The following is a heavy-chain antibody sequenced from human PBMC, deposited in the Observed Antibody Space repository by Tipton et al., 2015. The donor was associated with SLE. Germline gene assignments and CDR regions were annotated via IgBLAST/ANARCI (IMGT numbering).Heavy chain of an antibody. D-gene: IGHD3-3*01. CDR2: IYYSGST. CDR1: GVSISSSSYY. CDR3: AEVGYDFWSGYTNAFDI. V-gene: IGHV4-39*07. Sequence: TLSLTCTVSGVSISSSSYYWGWLRPPPGKGLEWIGSIYYSGSTYSTPSLQSRVPISVDTAKNQFSLQLSSVTAADTAVYYCAEVGYDFWSGYTNAFDIWGQGTMVTVSS. J-gene: IGHJ3*02.